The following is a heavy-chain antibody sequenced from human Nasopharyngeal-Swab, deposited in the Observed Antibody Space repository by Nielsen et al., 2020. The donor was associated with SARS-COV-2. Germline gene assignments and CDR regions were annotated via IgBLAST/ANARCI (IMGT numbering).Heavy chain of an antibody. CDR3: ARDYRGAGYYYYGMDV. Sequence: WIRQPPGKGLEWIGYISYRGSTYYNPSLKSRVTISVDTSKNQVFLNLSSVTAADTAVYYCARDYRGAGYYYYGMDVWGQGTTVTVSS. J-gene: IGHJ6*02. CDR2: ISYRGST. V-gene: IGHV4-31*02. D-gene: IGHD1-26*01.